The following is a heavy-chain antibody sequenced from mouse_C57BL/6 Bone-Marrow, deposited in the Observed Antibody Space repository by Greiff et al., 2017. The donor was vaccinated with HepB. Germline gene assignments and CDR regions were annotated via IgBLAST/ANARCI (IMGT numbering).Heavy chain of an antibody. D-gene: IGHD1-1*01. Sequence: EVQLQESGPVLVKPGASVKMSCKASGYTFTDYYMNWVKQSHGKSLEWIGVINPYNGGTSYNQKFKGKATLTVDKSSSTAYMELNSLTSEDSAVYYCASYYYYGSSLYAMDYWGQGTSVTVSS. CDR2: INPYNGGT. CDR1: GYTFTDYY. J-gene: IGHJ4*01. V-gene: IGHV1-19*01. CDR3: ASYYYYGSSLYAMDY.